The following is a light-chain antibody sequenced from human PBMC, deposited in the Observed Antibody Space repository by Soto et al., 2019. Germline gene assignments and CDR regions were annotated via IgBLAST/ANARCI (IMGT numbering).Light chain of an antibody. Sequence: QSVLPQPPSAYGSPGQSVPISCTGTSSDVGGYNYVTWYQQHPGKAPKLIIYEVSKRPSGVPDHFSGSKSGNTASLTVSGLQADDEADYYCSSFGGSNHVVFGGGTKLTVL. J-gene: IGLJ3*02. CDR1: SSDVGGYNY. V-gene: IGLV2-8*01. CDR3: SSFGGSNHVV. CDR2: EVS.